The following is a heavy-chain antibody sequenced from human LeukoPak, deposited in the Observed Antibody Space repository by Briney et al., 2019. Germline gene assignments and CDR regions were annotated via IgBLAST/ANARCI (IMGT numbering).Heavy chain of an antibody. D-gene: IGHD7-27*01. V-gene: IGHV4-59*08. CDR2: IHYSGSN. J-gene: IGHJ3*02. CDR1: GASSSSSY. Sequence: PSETLSLTCTVSGASSSSSYSSWIRQPPGKGLEWIVYIHYSGSNNYNPSLKSRVTISVDTSKKQFSLKLSSVTAADAAVYYCARHVDSWGAFDIWGQGTRATVSS. CDR3: ARHVDSWGAFDI.